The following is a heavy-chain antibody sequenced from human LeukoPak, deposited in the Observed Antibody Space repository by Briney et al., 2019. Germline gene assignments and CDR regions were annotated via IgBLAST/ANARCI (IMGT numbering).Heavy chain of an antibody. J-gene: IGHJ4*02. Sequence: PGGSLRLSCAASGFTLSKYWMLWVRQAPGKGLESLSRINTDGTVTTYADSVKGRFTVSRDNADNTMFLQMNSVRDEDTAVYYCATKQWLAPPPDSWGQGTPVTVSS. CDR2: INTDGTVT. D-gene: IGHD6-19*01. CDR3: ATKQWLAPPPDS. V-gene: IGHV3-74*01. CDR1: GFTLSKYW.